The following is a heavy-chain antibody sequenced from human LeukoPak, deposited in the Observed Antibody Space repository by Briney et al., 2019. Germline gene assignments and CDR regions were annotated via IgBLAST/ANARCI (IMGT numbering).Heavy chain of an antibody. CDR3: ARRSTLENFFDS. V-gene: IGHV4-59*08. Sequence: PSETLSLTCTVSGGSMTSYYWSWIRQPPGKGLEWIGNIYYPGSTNYNPSLKSRVTMSVDSSKGQLSLKLTSLTAADSAVYYCARRSTLENFFDSWGQGTPVTVSS. CDR1: GGSMTSYY. CDR2: IYYPGST. D-gene: IGHD6-6*01. J-gene: IGHJ4*01.